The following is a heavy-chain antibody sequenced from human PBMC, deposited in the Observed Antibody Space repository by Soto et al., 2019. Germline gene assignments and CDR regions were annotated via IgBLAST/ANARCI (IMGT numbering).Heavy chain of an antibody. Sequence: QVQLQESGPGLVKPSETLSLTCTVSGGSISSYYWGWIRQPPGKGLEWIGYIYYSGSTNYNPSLKSRGTISVDTSKNQFSLKLSSVTAADTAVYYCARHSRVEDGYTHYFDYWGQGTLVTVSS. J-gene: IGHJ4*02. CDR1: GGSISSYY. CDR3: ARHSRVEDGYTHYFDY. V-gene: IGHV4-59*08. D-gene: IGHD5-12*01. CDR2: IYYSGST.